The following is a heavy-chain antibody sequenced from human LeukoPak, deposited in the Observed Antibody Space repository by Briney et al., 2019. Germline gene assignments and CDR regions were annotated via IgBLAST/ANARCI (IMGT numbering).Heavy chain of an antibody. CDR1: GGSIGSSSYY. V-gene: IGHV4-39*07. J-gene: IGHJ4*02. CDR2: IYYSGST. Sequence: SETLSLTCTVSGGSIGSSSYYWGWIRQPPGKGLEWIGNIYYSGSTYYNPSLKSRVTISVDTSKNQFSLKLSSVTAADTAVFYCARRQWLVSDFDYWGQGTLVTVSS. D-gene: IGHD6-19*01. CDR3: ARRQWLVSDFDY.